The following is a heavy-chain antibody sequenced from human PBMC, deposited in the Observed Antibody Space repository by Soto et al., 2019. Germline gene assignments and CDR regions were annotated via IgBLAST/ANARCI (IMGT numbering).Heavy chain of an antibody. V-gene: IGHV5-10-1*01. CDR2: IDPSDSYT. D-gene: IGHD5-12*01. J-gene: IGHJ6*02. CDR1: GYSFTSNW. CDR3: ARLAMATRRGYYGMDV. Sequence: GASLKISCKGSGYSFTSNWISWVRQMPGKGLEWMGRIDPSDSYTNYSPSFQGHVTISADKSISTAYLQWSSLKASDTAMYYCARLAMATRRGYYGMDVWGQGTTVTVSS.